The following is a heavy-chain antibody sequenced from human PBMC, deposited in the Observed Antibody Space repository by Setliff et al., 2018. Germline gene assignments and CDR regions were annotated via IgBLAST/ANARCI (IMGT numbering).Heavy chain of an antibody. J-gene: IGHJ3*02. V-gene: IGHV1-69-2*01. CDR3: ATEGHSSGWYSSTFDI. Sequence: GASVKVSCKVSGYTFTDYYMHWVQQAPGKGLEWMGLVDPEDGETIYAEKFQGRVTITADTSTDTAYMELSSLRSEDTAVYYCATEGHSSGWYSSTFDIWGQGTRVTVS. CDR1: GYTFTDYY. D-gene: IGHD6-19*01. CDR2: VDPEDGET.